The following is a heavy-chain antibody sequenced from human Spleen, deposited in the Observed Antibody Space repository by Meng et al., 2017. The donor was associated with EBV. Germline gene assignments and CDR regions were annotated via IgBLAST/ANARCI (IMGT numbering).Heavy chain of an antibody. CDR1: GYTFTNND. CDR2: TNTNTGNP. J-gene: IGHJ4*02. Sequence: VLYVQSGSELKKPGDSVKVFCKASGYTFTNNDMNWVRQAPGQGLEWMGWTNTNTGNPTYAQGFTGRFVFSLDTSVGTAYLQISSLKAEDTAVYYCARQGRSDYYDSSGSDYWGQGTLVTVSS. D-gene: IGHD3-22*01. V-gene: IGHV7-4-1*02. CDR3: ARQGRSDYYDSSGSDY.